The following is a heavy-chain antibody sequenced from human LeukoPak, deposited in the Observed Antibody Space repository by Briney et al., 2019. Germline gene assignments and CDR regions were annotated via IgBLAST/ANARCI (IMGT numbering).Heavy chain of an antibody. D-gene: IGHD4-23*01. J-gene: IGHJ4*02. CDR1: GYTFTSYD. V-gene: IGHV1-8*03. Sequence: ASVKVSCKASGYTFTSYDINWVRQATGQGLEWMGWMNPNSGNTGYAQKFQGRVTITTDESTSTAYMELSSLRSEDTAVYYCARAPWGAYGGNSGHFDYWGQGTLVTVSS. CDR2: MNPNSGNT. CDR3: ARAPWGAYGGNSGHFDY.